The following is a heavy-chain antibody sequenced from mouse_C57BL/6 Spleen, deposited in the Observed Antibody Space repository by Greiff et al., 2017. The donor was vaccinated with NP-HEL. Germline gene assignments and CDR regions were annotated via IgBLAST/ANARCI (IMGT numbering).Heavy chain of an antibody. J-gene: IGHJ2*01. Sequence: VQLQQPGAELVRPGTSVKLSCKASGYTFTSYWMHWVKQRPGQGLEWIGVIDPSDSYTNYNQKFKGKATLTVDTSSSTAYMQLSSLTSEDSAVYYCAREGASNWALDYWGQGTTLTVSS. CDR1: GYTFTSYW. D-gene: IGHD4-1*01. CDR3: AREGASNWALDY. CDR2: IDPSDSYT. V-gene: IGHV1-59*01.